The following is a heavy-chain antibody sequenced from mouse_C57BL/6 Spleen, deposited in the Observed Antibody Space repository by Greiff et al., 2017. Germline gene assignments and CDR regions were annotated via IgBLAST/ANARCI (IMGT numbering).Heavy chain of an antibody. D-gene: IGHD2-4*01. CDR2: IYPGDGDT. Sequence: QVQLKESGAELVKPGASVKISCKASGYAFSSYWMNWVKQRPGKGLAWIGQIYPGDGDTNYNGKFKGKATLTADKSSSTAYMQLSSLTSEDSAVYFCARTGDYDGFAYWGQGTLVTVSA. CDR1: GYAFSSYW. CDR3: ARTGDYDGFAY. J-gene: IGHJ3*01. V-gene: IGHV1-80*01.